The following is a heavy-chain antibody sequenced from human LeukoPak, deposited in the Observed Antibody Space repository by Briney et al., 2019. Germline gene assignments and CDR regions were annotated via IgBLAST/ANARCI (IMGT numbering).Heavy chain of an antibody. CDR3: AKGDRGGYLDFDS. Sequence: SETLSLTCTVSGGSISSSSYYWGWIRQPPGKGLEWIGSIYYSGTTNYNPSLKSRVTISVDKSKNQFSLKMNSVTAADTAVYYCAKGDRGGYLDFDSWGQGTLVTVSS. J-gene: IGHJ4*02. CDR1: GGSISSSSYY. CDR2: IYYSGTT. V-gene: IGHV4-39*07. D-gene: IGHD3-22*01.